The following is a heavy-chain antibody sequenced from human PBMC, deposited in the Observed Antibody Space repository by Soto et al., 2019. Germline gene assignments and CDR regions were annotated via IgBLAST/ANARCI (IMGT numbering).Heavy chain of an antibody. Sequence: EVQLLESGRDLVHPGGSLSLSCAASGFTFTSYAMTWVRQAPEKGLEWVSSISASGGTTYYTDSVKGRFTISRDNSKNTLFLQMNSLRAEDTAVYYCAKAWGWFDPWGQGTLVTVSS. CDR2: ISASGGTT. V-gene: IGHV3-23*01. CDR3: AKAWGWFDP. D-gene: IGHD3-16*01. CDR1: GFTFTSYA. J-gene: IGHJ5*02.